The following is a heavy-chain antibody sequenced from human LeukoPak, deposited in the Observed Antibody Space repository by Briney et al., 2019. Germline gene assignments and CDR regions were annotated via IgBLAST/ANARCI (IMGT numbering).Heavy chain of an antibody. J-gene: IGHJ4*02. V-gene: IGHV4-38-2*01. CDR2: IYHIGST. CDR3: ARAGWIITSGIDY. Sequence: SETLSLTCGVSGFSMCRSYYWAWIRQPPGTGLEWIGTIYHIGSTYYSPSLGSRVTMSVDTSKNEFSLNLKSVTAADTAVYYCARAGWIITSGIDYWGQGALVTVSS. D-gene: IGHD3-10*01. CDR1: GFSMCRSYY.